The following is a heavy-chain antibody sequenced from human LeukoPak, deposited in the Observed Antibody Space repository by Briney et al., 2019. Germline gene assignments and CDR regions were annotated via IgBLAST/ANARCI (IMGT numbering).Heavy chain of an antibody. Sequence: GGSLRLSCAASGFTFTSYVMSWVRQAPGKGLEWVSAIIGDGRSTYYADSVKGRFTISRDNSKNTFYLQMNSLRAEDTAVYYCAKGPLFWSGYHYFDYWGQGTLVTVSS. CDR2: IIGDGRST. CDR1: GFTFTSYV. J-gene: IGHJ4*02. CDR3: AKGPLFWSGYHYFDY. D-gene: IGHD3-3*01. V-gene: IGHV3-23*01.